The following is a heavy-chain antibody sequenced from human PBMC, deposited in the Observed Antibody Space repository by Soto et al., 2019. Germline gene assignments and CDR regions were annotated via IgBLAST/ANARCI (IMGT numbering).Heavy chain of an antibody. V-gene: IGHV3-48*02. CDR2: ISSSSNTI. D-gene: IGHD6-6*01. J-gene: IGHJ6*02. CDR3: ARMDSNSFRFANYYYGMAV. Sequence: GGSLRLSCSASGFTFSSYAMHWVRQAPGKGLEWVSYISSSSNTIYYADSVKGRFSTSRDNAKSSLYLQMNSLRDEDTAVYYCARMDSNSFRFANYYYGMAVWGQGTTVTVSS. CDR1: GFTFSSYA.